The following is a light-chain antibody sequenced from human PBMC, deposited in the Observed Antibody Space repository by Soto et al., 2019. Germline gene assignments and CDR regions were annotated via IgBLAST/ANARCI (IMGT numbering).Light chain of an antibody. CDR1: QSISSW. V-gene: IGKV1-5*01. Sequence: DIQMTQSPSTLSASVGDRVTITCRASQSISSWLAWYQQKPGKAPKLLIYDASSLESGVPSRFSGSGSGTEFTLTISSPQPDDFATYYCQQYNSPVTFGQGTKVEIK. J-gene: IGKJ1*01. CDR2: DAS. CDR3: QQYNSPVT.